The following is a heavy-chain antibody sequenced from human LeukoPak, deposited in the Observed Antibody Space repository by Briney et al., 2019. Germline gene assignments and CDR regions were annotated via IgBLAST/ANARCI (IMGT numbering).Heavy chain of an antibody. CDR1: GGSISSGSYY. CDR2: IYTSGST. CDR3: ARGRGSYLPDY. V-gene: IGHV4-61*02. D-gene: IGHD1-26*01. Sequence: SQTLSLTCTVSGGSISSGSYYWSWIRQPAGKGLEWIGRIYTSGSTNYNPSLKSRVTISVDTSKNQFSLKLSSVTAADTAVYYCARGRGSYLPDYWGQGTLVTVSS. J-gene: IGHJ4*02.